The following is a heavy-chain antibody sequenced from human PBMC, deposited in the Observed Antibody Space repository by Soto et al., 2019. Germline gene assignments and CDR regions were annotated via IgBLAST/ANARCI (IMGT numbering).Heavy chain of an antibody. CDR2: IIPILGIA. V-gene: IGHV1-69*08. CDR1: GGTFSSYT. D-gene: IGHD2-2*01. J-gene: IGHJ6*02. Sequence: QVQLVQSGAEVKKPGSSVKVSCKASGGTFSSYTISWVRQAPGQGLEWMGRIIPILGIANYAQKFQGRVTITADKSASSAYMELGSLRSEDTAVYYCEREDIVVVPAASPYGMDVWGQGTTVTVSS. CDR3: EREDIVVVPAASPYGMDV.